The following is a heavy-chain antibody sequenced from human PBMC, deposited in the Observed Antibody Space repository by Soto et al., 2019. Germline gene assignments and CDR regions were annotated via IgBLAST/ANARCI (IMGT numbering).Heavy chain of an antibody. CDR3: ARRGRGYCSSTSCYRGWFDP. CDR2: IIPIFGTA. J-gene: IGHJ5*02. CDR1: GGTFSSYA. D-gene: IGHD2-2*01. Sequence: QVQLVQSGAEVKKPGSSVKVSCTASGGTFSSYAISWVRQAPGQGLEWMGGIIPIFGTANYAQKFQGRVTITADKSTSTAYMELSSLRSEDTAVYYCARRGRGYCSSTSCYRGWFDPWGQGTLVTVSS. V-gene: IGHV1-69*06.